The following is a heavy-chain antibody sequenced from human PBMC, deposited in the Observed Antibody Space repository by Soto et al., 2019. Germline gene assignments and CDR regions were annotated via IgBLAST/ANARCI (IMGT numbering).Heavy chain of an antibody. CDR2: INGGGTST. D-gene: IGHD1-20*01. CDR1: GYTFGIYA. CDR3: AKLDSVEVYYYHYHSMDV. Sequence: EVQLLESGGGLVQPGGYLRLSCAASGYTFGIYAMGWVRQAPGKGLEWVSSINGGGTSTYYADSVKGRFTVYRDNSKNTMFLQMDSLRAEDTAVFYSAKLDSVEVYYYHYHSMDVWGQGTTVTVSS. J-gene: IGHJ6*02. V-gene: IGHV3-23*01.